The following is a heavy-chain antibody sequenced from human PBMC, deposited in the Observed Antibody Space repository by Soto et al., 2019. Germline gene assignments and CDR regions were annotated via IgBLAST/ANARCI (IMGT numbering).Heavy chain of an antibody. CDR1: GDSVSSNSAA. CDR2: TYYRSKWYN. J-gene: IGHJ5*02. CDR3: ARDHLGSDRYTLETLDP. V-gene: IGHV6-1*01. D-gene: IGHD1-1*01. Sequence: PAQTLSLTCAISGDSVSSNSAAWNWIRQSPSRGLEWLGRTYYRSKWYNDYAISVKSRITINPDTSKNQFSLQLNSVIPEDTAVYYCARDHLGSDRYTLETLDPWGKGTLVTVPS.